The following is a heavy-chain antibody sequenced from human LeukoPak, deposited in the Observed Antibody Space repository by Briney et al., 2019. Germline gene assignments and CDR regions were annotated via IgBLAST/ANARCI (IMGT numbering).Heavy chain of an antibody. Sequence: GGSLRLSCAASGFTFSSYSMNWVRQAPGKGLEWVSVIYSGGSTYYADSVKGRFTISRDNSKNTLYLQMNSLRAEDTAVCYCARDYYDSSGYYWGAFDIWGQGTMVTVSS. CDR3: ARDYYDSSGYYWGAFDI. V-gene: IGHV3-53*01. CDR1: GFTFSSYS. D-gene: IGHD3-22*01. CDR2: IYSGGST. J-gene: IGHJ3*02.